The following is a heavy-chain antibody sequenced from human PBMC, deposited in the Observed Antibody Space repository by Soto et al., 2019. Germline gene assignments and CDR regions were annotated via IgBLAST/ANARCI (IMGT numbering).Heavy chain of an antibody. Sequence: SETLSLTCTVSGGSIISYYWSWIRQPPGKGLEWIGYIYYSGSTNYNPSLKSRVTISVDTSKNQFSLKLSSVTAADTAVYYCARTYYDFWSGYSPLYYFDYWGQGTLVTVSS. CDR1: GGSIISYY. J-gene: IGHJ4*02. CDR3: ARTYYDFWSGYSPLYYFDY. CDR2: IYYSGST. V-gene: IGHV4-59*01. D-gene: IGHD3-3*01.